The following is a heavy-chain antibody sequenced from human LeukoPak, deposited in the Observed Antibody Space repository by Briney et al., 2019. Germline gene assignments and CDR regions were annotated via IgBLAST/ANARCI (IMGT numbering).Heavy chain of an antibody. J-gene: IGHJ4*02. CDR3: ARAEDTGGNGLDY. D-gene: IGHD2-8*02. CDR2: TYYRSKWYN. V-gene: IGHV6-1*01. Sequence: SQTLSLTCALSGDSVSSNSPAWDWIRQSPSRGLEWLGRTYYRSKWYNDYAVSVKSRITINPETSKNQCSLQVNAVTPEDTAVYYGARAEDTGGNGLDYWGQGTLVTVSS. CDR1: GDSVSSNSPA.